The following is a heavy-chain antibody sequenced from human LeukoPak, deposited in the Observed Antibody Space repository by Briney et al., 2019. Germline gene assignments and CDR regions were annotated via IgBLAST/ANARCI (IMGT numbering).Heavy chain of an antibody. Sequence: SETLSLTCTVSGGSISSYYWSWIRQPPGKGLEWIGYIYYSGNTNYNPSLKSRVTISVDTSKNQFSLKLSSVTAADTAVYYCARGGNYYSYYFDYWGQGALVIVSS. V-gene: IGHV4-59*01. D-gene: IGHD1-26*01. CDR2: IYYSGNT. CDR1: GGSISSYY. CDR3: ARGGNYYSYYFDY. J-gene: IGHJ4*02.